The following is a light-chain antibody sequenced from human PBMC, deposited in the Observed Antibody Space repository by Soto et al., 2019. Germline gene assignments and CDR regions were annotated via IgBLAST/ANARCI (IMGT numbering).Light chain of an antibody. J-gene: IGKJ4*01. V-gene: IGKV3-11*01. Sequence: EIVLPQSPATLSLSPGERATLSCSASQSVSSYLAWYQQKPDQAPRLLIYDASNRATGIPARFSGSGSGTDFTLPSSSLEPEDFAVYYCQERSNWPRTFGGGTKVEIK. CDR2: DAS. CDR1: QSVSSY. CDR3: QERSNWPRT.